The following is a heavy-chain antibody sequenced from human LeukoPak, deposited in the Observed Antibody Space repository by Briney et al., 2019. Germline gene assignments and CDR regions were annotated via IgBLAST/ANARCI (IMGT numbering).Heavy chain of an antibody. J-gene: IGHJ4*02. V-gene: IGHV3-23*01. CDR2: ISGSGGST. CDR3: AKDLGGSYWGGGYFDY. Sequence: GGSLRLSCAASGSTFSSYAMSWVRQAPGKGLEWVSAISGSGGSTYSADSVKGRFTISRDNSKNTLYLQMNRLRAEDTAVYHCAKDLGGSYWGGGYFDYWGQGTLVTVSS. CDR1: GSTFSSYA. D-gene: IGHD1-26*01.